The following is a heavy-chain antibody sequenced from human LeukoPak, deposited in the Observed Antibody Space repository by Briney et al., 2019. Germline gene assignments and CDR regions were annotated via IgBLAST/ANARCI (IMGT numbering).Heavy chain of an antibody. D-gene: IGHD3-22*01. V-gene: IGHV3-15*07. CDR1: GFTFSSYW. J-gene: IGHJ4*02. CDR3: TTADSSDRFLIDY. CDR2: IKSKTDGGTA. Sequence: GGSLRLSCAASGFTFSSYWMNWVRQAPGKGLEWVGRIKSKTDGGTADYAAPVKGRFTISRDDSKNTLYLQMNSLKTEDTAVYYCTTADSSDRFLIDYWGQGTLVTVSS.